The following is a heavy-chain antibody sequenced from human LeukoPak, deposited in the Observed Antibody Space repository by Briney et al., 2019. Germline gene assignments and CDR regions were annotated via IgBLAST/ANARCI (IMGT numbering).Heavy chain of an antibody. D-gene: IGHD6-13*01. CDR1: GGSISSYY. CDR3: ARGGEYPSRYSNTWSTFDY. CDR2: IYYSGST. J-gene: IGHJ4*02. V-gene: IGHV4-59*01. Sequence: SETLSLTCTVSGGSISSYYWDWIRQPPGKGLEWIGYIYYSGSTNYNPSLKSRVTISVDTSKNQFSLKLSSVTAADTAVYYCARGGEYPSRYSNTWSTFDYWGQGTLVTVSS.